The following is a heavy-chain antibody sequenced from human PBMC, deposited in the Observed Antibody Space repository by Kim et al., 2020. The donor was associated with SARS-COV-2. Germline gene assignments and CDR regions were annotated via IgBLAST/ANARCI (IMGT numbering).Heavy chain of an antibody. J-gene: IGHJ3*02. CDR1: GFTFDDYA. CDR3: AKDMSYSGSFNDAFDI. D-gene: IGHD1-26*01. V-gene: IGHV3-9*01. CDR2: ISWNSDSI. Sequence: GGSLRLSCAASGFTFDDYAMHWVRQAPGKGLEWVSGISWNSDSIGYADSVKGRFTISRDNAKNSLYLQMNSLRAEDTALYYCAKDMSYSGSFNDAFDIWGQGSMVSDSS.